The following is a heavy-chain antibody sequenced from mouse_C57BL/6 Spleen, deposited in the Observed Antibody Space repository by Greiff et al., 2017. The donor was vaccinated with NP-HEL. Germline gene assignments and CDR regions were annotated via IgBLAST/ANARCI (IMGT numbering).Heavy chain of an antibody. J-gene: IGHJ4*01. V-gene: IGHV1-22*01. D-gene: IGHD2-3*01. CDR3: ARRWLLRGYAMDY. CDR2: INPNNGGT. CDR1: GYTFTDYN. Sequence: EVQLQQSGPELVKPGASVKMSCKASGYTFTDYNMHWVKQSHGKSLEWIGYINPNNGGTSYHQKFKGKATLTVNKSSSTAYMELRSLTSEDSAVYYCARRWLLRGYAMDYWGQGTSVTVSS.